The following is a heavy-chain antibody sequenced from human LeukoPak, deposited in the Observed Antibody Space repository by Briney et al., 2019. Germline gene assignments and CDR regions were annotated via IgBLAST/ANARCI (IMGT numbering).Heavy chain of an antibody. Sequence: GGSLRLSCAASGFTFSSYWMSWFRLAPGKGLEWVANIKQDGREKNYVDSVKGRFTISRDNAKNSVFLQMNSLRADDTAIYHCARDPDLRRGYDGEGYWGQGTLVTVSS. CDR3: ARDPDLRRGYDGEGY. J-gene: IGHJ4*02. CDR2: IKQDGREK. CDR1: GFTFSSYW. V-gene: IGHV3-7*05. D-gene: IGHD5-12*01.